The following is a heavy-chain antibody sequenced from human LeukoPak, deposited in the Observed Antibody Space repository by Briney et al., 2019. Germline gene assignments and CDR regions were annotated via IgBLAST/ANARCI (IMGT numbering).Heavy chain of an antibody. Sequence: GGSLRLSCAASGFTFSSYGLHWVRQAQGKVLEWVAFIRYDATGQYYADSVTGRFTISRDNSKSMLYLQMNSLRPEDTAMYYCAKIGPIVGDVVYFWGQGTLVTVSS. CDR1: GFTFSSYG. V-gene: IGHV3-30*02. D-gene: IGHD1-26*01. CDR2: IRYDATGQ. J-gene: IGHJ4*02. CDR3: AKIGPIVGDVVYF.